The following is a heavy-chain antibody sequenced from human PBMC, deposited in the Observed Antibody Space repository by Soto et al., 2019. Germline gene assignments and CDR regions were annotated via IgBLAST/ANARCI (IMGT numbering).Heavy chain of an antibody. CDR3: TRDASRDSSARGWFDP. Sequence: GGSLRLSCAASGFTFRSFTTNWVRQAPGKGLEWVSTISSNSAYIYYTDALRGRFTISRDNAKNSLHLQMNSLRAEDTAVYYCTRDASRDSSARGWFDPWGPGTLVTVYS. V-gene: IGHV3-21*01. D-gene: IGHD6-13*01. CDR2: ISSNSAYI. CDR1: GFTFRSFT. J-gene: IGHJ5*02.